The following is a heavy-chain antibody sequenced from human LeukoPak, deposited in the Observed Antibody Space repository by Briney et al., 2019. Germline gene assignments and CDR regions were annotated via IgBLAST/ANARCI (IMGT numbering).Heavy chain of an antibody. V-gene: IGHV3-23*01. CDR1: GFTFSSYG. J-gene: IGHJ4*02. D-gene: IGHD3-10*01. CDR3: ASVNQLWFGELPPGD. Sequence: PGGTLRLSCAASGFTFSSYGMSWVRQAPGKGLEWVSAISGSGGSTYYADSVKGRFTISRDNSKNTLYLQMNSLRAEDTAVYCCASVNQLWFGELPPGDWGQGTLVTVSS. CDR2: ISGSGGST.